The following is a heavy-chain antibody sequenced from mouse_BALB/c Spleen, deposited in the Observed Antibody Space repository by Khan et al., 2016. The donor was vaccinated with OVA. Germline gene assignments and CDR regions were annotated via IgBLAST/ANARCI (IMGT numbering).Heavy chain of an antibody. Sequence: QVQLKESGAELMKPGASVKISCKTPGYTFSSCWIEWVKQRPGHGLEWIGEILPGSGSTNYNEKFRGKATFTADTSSNTAYMQLSSLTSEDSAVYYCALIYYNYEGIAYWGQGTLVTVSA. CDR3: ALIYYNYEGIAY. CDR2: ILPGSGST. CDR1: GYTFSSCW. D-gene: IGHD2-4*01. J-gene: IGHJ3*01. V-gene: IGHV1-9*01.